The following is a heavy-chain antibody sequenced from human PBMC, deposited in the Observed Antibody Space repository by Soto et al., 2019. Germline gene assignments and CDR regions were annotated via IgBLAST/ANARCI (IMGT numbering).Heavy chain of an antibody. CDR3: ARVGWAAYHHYMDV. CDR2: ISSGSSTI. D-gene: IGHD3-16*01. J-gene: IGHJ6*03. CDR1: GFTFSIYS. V-gene: IGHV3-48*01. Sequence: EVQLVESGGGLVQPGGSLRLSCAASGFTFSIYSRNWFRQAPGKGLEWFPYISSGSSTISYADSVKGRFTISRDNAKNSLFLQMNSLRAEDTAVYYCARVGWAAYHHYMDVWGKGTTVTVSS.